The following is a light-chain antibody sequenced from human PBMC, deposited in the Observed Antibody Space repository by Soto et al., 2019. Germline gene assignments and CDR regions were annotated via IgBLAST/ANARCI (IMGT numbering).Light chain of an antibody. CDR2: DVS. Sequence: VLTQPFSVSGSPGQSITISCTGTSNDVGGYNYVSWYQQHPGKAPKLMIYDVSNRPSGVSNRFSGSKSGNTASLTIFGLQAEDEADYYCCSYTSGSTYVFGTGTKVTVL. CDR1: SNDVGGYNY. CDR3: CSYTSGSTYV. V-gene: IGLV2-14*03. J-gene: IGLJ1*01.